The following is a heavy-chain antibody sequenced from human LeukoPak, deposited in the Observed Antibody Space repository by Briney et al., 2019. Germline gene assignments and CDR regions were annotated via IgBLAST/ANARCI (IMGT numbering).Heavy chain of an antibody. CDR2: ISAYNGNT. V-gene: IGHV1-18*01. D-gene: IGHD6-13*01. J-gene: IGHJ5*02. CDR1: GYTFTSYG. Sequence: GASVKVSCKASGYTFTSYGISWVRQAPGQGLEWMGWISAYNGNTNYAQKLQGRVTMTTDTSTSTAYMELRSLRSDDTAVYYCARDLTPYSSSWYNWFDPWGQGTLVTVSS. CDR3: ARDLTPYSSSWYNWFDP.